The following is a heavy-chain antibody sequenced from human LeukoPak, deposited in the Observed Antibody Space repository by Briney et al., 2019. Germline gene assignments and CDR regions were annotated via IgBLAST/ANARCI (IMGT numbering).Heavy chain of an antibody. D-gene: IGHD1-26*01. CDR3: ARGGSYHLPGDY. CDR2: IYHSGST. J-gene: IGHJ4*02. Sequence: SETLSLTCTVSGGSITGYFWNWIRQPPGKGLEWIGYIYHSGSTYYNPSLKSRVTISVDTSKNQFSLKLTSVTAADTAVYYCARGGSYHLPGDYWGQGTLVTVSS. V-gene: IGHV4-59*12. CDR1: GGSITGYF.